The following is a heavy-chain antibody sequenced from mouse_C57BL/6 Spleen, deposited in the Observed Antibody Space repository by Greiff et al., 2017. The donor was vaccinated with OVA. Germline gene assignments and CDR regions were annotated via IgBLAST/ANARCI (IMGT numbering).Heavy chain of an antibody. Sequence: EVQLQQSGPELVKPGASVKISCKASGYTFTDYYMNWVKQSHGKSLEWIGDINPNNGGTSYNQKFKGKATLTVDKSSSTAYMELRSLTSEDSAVYYCARYDGYPYWGQGTLVTVSA. V-gene: IGHV1-26*01. CDR3: ARYDGYPY. CDR1: GYTFTDYY. D-gene: IGHD2-3*01. CDR2: INPNNGGT. J-gene: IGHJ3*01.